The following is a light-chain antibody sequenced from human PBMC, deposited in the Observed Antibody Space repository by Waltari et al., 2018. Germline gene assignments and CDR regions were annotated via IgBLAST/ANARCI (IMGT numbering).Light chain of an antibody. V-gene: IGKV1-5*03. CDR1: RSINSW. CDR3: QQYHSFFPT. J-gene: IGKJ1*01. CDR2: KAS. Sequence: DIQMTQSPSTLSASVGDRVTITCRASRSINSWLAWYLQKPGKAPKLLIYKASNLESGVPSRFSGGGSGTEFTLTISSLQPDDFATYYCQQYHSFFPTFGQGTKVEIK.